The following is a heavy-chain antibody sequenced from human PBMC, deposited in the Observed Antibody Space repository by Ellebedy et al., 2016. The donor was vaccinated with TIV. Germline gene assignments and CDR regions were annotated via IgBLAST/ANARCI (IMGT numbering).Heavy chain of an antibody. CDR2: IDTSSRTI. CDR3: ARDPADDAFDL. CDR1: GFPFSRYT. J-gene: IGHJ3*01. V-gene: IGHV3-48*01. Sequence: GESLKISXEASGFPFSRYTMNWVRLAPGKGLEWLSYIDTSSRTIQYADSVKGRFTISRDNAENSLYLRMTGLRVADTAVYYCARDPADDAFDLWGRGTVVTVSS.